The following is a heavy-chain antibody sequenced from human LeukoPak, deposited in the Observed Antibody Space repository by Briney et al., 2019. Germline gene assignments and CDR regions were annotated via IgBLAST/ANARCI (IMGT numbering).Heavy chain of an antibody. Sequence: GGSLRLSCAASGFTFSSYGMHWVRQAPGKGLEGVAVISYDGSNKYYADSVKGRFTISRDNSKNTLYLQMNSLRAEDTAVYYCAQRSYYYYGMDVWGKGTTVTASS. CDR3: AQRSYYYYGMDV. V-gene: IGHV3-30*03. CDR1: GFTFSSYG. CDR2: ISYDGSNK. J-gene: IGHJ6*04.